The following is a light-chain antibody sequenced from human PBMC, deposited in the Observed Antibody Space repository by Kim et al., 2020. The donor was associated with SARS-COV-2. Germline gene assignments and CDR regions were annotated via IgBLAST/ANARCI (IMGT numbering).Light chain of an antibody. J-gene: IGLJ1*01. CDR3: CSYAGSYTYV. Sequence: QSALTQPRSVSGSPGQSVTISCIGTNRNIGEYYYVSWFQQHPGKAPKLLIYDVNERPSGVPDRFSGSKSDNTASLTISGLQPDDEADYYCCSYAGSYTYVFGAGTKVTVL. CDR1: NRNIGEYYY. V-gene: IGLV2-11*01. CDR2: DVN.